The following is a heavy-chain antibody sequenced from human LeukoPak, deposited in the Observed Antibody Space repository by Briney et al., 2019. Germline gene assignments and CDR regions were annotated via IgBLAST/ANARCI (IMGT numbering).Heavy chain of an antibody. V-gene: IGHV3-48*03. CDR2: ISSSGSTI. J-gene: IGHJ4*02. Sequence: GSLRLSCAASGFTFSSYEMNWVRQAPGKGLEWVSYISSSGSTIYYADSVKGRFTISRDNSKNTLYLQMNSLRAEDTAVYYCAKDRVIAVAGIGDYWGQGTLVTVSS. CDR1: GFTFSSYE. D-gene: IGHD6-19*01. CDR3: AKDRVIAVAGIGDY.